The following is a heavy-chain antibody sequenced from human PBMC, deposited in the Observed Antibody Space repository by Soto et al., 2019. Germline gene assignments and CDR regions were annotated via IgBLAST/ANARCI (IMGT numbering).Heavy chain of an antibody. V-gene: IGHV3-15*01. CDR2: MKSEIDGGTT. D-gene: IGHD3-9*01. CDR1: GFTFRNAW. CDR3: SRSINDIRIPNSFKFYLDS. J-gene: IGHJ4*02. Sequence: EVQLVESGGGLEKPGGSLRLSCAGSGFTFRNAWMSWVRQAPGKGLEWVGRMKSEIDGGTTDYAAPVKGRLTISRDDSKDTVYRQMNSLETEDTAVYYCSRSINDIRIPNSFKFYLDSWGQGTLVTVSS.